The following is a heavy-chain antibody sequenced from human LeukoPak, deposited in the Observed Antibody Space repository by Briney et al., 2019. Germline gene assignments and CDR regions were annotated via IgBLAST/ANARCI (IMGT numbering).Heavy chain of an antibody. Sequence: SDTQFISCNVLIRSSSRCTYYWRSIPLPPTKFLGLIYSMYYSGSTYYNSSLKSRVTMFVDTSKNQFSLKLISVTAADTAVYYCARLRDGYNNLSPFDYWGQGTLVTVSS. CDR3: ARLRDGYNNLSPFDY. CDR2: MYYSGST. V-gene: IGHV4-39*01. J-gene: IGHJ4*02. CDR1: IRSSSRCTYY. D-gene: IGHD5-24*01.